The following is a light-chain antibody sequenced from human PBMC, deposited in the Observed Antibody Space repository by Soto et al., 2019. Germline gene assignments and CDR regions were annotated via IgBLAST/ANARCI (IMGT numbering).Light chain of an antibody. V-gene: IGLV2-14*01. CDR3: RSYTSSSTSV. J-gene: IGLJ1*01. CDR1: SSDVGGYNY. CDR2: EVS. Sequence: QSRLTQPACVSGSPGQSITISCTGTSSDVGGYNYVSWYQQHPGKAPKLMIYEVSNRPSGVSNRFSGSKSGNTASLTISGLQAEDEADYYCRSYTSSSTSVFGTGTKVTVL.